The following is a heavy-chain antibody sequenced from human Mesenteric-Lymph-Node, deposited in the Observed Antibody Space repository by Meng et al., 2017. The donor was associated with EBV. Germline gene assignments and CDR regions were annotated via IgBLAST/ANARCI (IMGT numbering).Heavy chain of an antibody. CDR2: IYHSGST. Sequence: QRQQGGAGVLEPSATLSLNFSCKGASFSNSNCTCIRKPPPKGLGWMGMIYHSGSTSNNPSLKSRVTISVDTAKNQFSLKMSPMTAADTAVYYCASLIVGSRSTFDYWGQGALVTVSS. CDR3: ASLIVGSRSTFDY. CDR1: GASFSNSN. D-gene: IGHD1-26*01. J-gene: IGHJ4*02. V-gene: IGHV4-34*01.